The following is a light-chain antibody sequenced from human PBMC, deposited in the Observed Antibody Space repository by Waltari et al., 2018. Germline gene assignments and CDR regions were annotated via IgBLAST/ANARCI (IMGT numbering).Light chain of an antibody. CDR2: GAS. CDR1: QSVSSNY. Sequence: EIVLTQSPGTRSLSPGERATLSCRASQSVSSNYLGWYQQKPGQAPRLLIHGASSRATGIPDRFSGSGSGADFTLTISRLEPEDFAVYYCQQYGSSPRTFGQGTKVEIK. J-gene: IGKJ1*01. V-gene: IGKV3-20*01. CDR3: QQYGSSPRT.